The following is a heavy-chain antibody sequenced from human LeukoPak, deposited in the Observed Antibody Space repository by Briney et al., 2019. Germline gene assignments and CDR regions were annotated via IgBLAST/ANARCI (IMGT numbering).Heavy chain of an antibody. D-gene: IGHD3-22*01. CDR2: ISSSGSTI. CDR1: GFTFSSYE. CDR3: ARVKWGYYDSSGIDY. J-gene: IGHJ4*02. V-gene: IGHV3-48*03. Sequence: GGSLRLSCAASGFTFSSYEMNWVRQAPGKGQEWVSYISSSGSTIYYADSVKGRFTISRDNAKNSLYLQMNSLRAEDTAVYYCARVKWGYYDSSGIDYWGQGTLVTVSS.